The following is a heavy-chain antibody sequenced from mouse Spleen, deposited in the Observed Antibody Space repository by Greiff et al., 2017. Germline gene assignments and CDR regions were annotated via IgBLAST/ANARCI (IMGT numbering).Heavy chain of an antibody. J-gene: IGHJ1*01. V-gene: IGHV1-18*01. CDR2: INPNNGGT. CDR3: ARKLWYFDV. Sequence: VQLQQSGPELVKPGASVKIPCKASGYTFTDYNMDWVKQSHGKSLEWIGDINPNNGGTIYNQKFKGKATLTVDKSSSTAYMELRSLTSEDTAVYYCARKLWYFDVWGAGTTVTVSS. CDR1: GYTFTDYN.